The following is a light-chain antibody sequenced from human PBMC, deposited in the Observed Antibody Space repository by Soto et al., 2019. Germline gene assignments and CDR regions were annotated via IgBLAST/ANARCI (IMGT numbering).Light chain of an antibody. CDR2: GKS. CDR1: QTVGIN. CDR3: LQYNDWPYT. V-gene: IGKV3-15*01. J-gene: IGKJ2*01. Sequence: EVVVTQSPATLSVSPGDRATLSCTASQTVGINQAWYQQKPGQAPRLLIYGKSTRATGIPARFSGIGSGTEFTLAISSLQSEDFALYYCLQYNDWPYTFGQGTKLEIK.